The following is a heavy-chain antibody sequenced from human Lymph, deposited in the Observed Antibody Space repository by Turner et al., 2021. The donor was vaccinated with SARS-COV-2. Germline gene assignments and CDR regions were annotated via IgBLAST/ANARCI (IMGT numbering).Heavy chain of an antibody. Sequence: EVQLVESGGGRVKLGGSLRLSCAASAFTFSSYSMNWGRQAPGEGLEWVSSITFTSSYIYYADSVKGRFTISRDNAKNSLYLQMNSLRAEDTAVYYCARGPPDFPYYFDYWGQGTLVTVSS. J-gene: IGHJ4*02. V-gene: IGHV3-21*01. CDR1: AFTFSSYS. D-gene: IGHD2-21*02. CDR3: ARGPPDFPYYFDY. CDR2: ITFTSSYI.